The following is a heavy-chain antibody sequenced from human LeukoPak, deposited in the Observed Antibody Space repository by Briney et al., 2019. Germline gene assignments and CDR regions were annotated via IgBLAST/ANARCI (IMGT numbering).Heavy chain of an antibody. CDR3: ARRSITMIVGLPA. CDR1: GGSFSGYY. D-gene: IGHD3-22*01. CDR2: INHSGST. V-gene: IGHV4-34*01. Sequence: SETLSLACAVYGGSFSGYYWSWIRQPPGKGLEWIGEINHSGSTNYNPSLKSRVTISVDTSKNQFSLKLSSVTAADTAVYYCARRSITMIVGLPAWGQGTLVTVSS. J-gene: IGHJ5*02.